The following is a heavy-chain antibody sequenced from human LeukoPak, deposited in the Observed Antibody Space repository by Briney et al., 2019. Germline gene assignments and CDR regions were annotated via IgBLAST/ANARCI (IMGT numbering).Heavy chain of an antibody. CDR3: AWAPLYSSGGSCYVVWFDP. V-gene: IGHV1-18*01. Sequence: VASVKVSCKGSLYTFTSYVISGVRQAPRQGGEWIGWISAYNGNTNYAQKLQGRVTMTTDTSTSTAYMELRSLRSDDTAVYYCAWAPLYSSGGSCYVVWFDPWGKGTLVTVSS. CDR2: ISAYNGNT. CDR1: LYTFTSYV. J-gene: IGHJ5*02. D-gene: IGHD2-15*01.